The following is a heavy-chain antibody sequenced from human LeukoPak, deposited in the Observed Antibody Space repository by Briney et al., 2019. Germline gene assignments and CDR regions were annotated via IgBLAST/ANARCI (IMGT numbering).Heavy chain of an antibody. V-gene: IGHV4-34*01. Sequence: PSETLSLTCAVYGASFSGYYWSWLRQPPGKGLEWLGEINHSGSTNYNPSLKSRVTISVDTSKNQFSLKLSSVTAADTAVYYCARGLSYYYDSSGYPNWFDPWGQGTLVTVSS. CDR1: GASFSGYY. CDR2: INHSGST. D-gene: IGHD3-22*01. CDR3: ARGLSYYYDSSGYPNWFDP. J-gene: IGHJ5*02.